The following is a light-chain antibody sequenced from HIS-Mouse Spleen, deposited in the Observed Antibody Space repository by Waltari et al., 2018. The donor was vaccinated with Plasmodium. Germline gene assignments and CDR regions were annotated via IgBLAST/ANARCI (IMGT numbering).Light chain of an antibody. Sequence: EIVLTQSPATLSLSPWERATLSCRASQSVRSYLAWYQQKPGQAPRLLIYDASNRATGIPARFSGSGSGTDFTLTISSLEPEDFAVYYCQQRSNWPRVLTFGGGTKVEIK. V-gene: IGKV3-11*01. CDR1: QSVRSY. CDR2: DAS. CDR3: QQRSNWPRVLT. J-gene: IGKJ4*01.